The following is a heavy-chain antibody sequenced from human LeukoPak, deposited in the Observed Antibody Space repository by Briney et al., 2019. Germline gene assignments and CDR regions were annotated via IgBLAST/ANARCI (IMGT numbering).Heavy chain of an antibody. J-gene: IGHJ5*02. CDR1: GYTFTSYG. D-gene: IGHD3-22*01. Sequence: ASVKVSCKASGYTFTSYGISWVRQAPGQGLEWMGWISAYNGNTNYAQKLQGRVTMTTDTSTSTAYMELRSLRSDDTAVYYCASGSPDSSGYFTWFDPWGQGTLVTVSS. CDR3: ASGSPDSSGYFTWFDP. V-gene: IGHV1-18*01. CDR2: ISAYNGNT.